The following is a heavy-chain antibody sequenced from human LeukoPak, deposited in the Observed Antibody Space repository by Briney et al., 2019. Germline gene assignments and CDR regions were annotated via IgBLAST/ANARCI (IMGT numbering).Heavy chain of an antibody. J-gene: IGHJ4*02. CDR1: GFTFSTHW. Sequence: GGSLRLSCAASGFTFSTHWMDWVRQAPGKGLLWVSRINTAGSTTDYADSVKGRFTISRDNAKNTLYLQMNSLRAEDPAVYFCAARDVYNSAFWGQGTLVTVSS. V-gene: IGHV3-74*01. D-gene: IGHD5-24*01. CDR3: AARDVYNSAF. CDR2: INTAGSTT.